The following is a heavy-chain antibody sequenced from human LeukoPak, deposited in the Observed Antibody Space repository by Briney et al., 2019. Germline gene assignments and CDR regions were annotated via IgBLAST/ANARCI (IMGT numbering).Heavy chain of an antibody. CDR3: TREVIAICMDV. CDR1: GFTFSDYY. D-gene: IGHD2-21*01. V-gene: IGHV3-11*01. CDR2: ISSSGSTI. Sequence: PGGSLRLSCAASGFTFSDYYMSWIRQAPGKGLEWVSYISSSGSTIYYADSVKGRFTISRDNAKNSLYLQMNSLGAEDTAVYYCTREVIAICMDVWGKGTTVTVSS. J-gene: IGHJ6*03.